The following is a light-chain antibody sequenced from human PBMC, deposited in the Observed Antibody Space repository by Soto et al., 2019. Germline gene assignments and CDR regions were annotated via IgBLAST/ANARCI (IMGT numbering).Light chain of an antibody. CDR2: HAS. CDR1: PSVNSS. J-gene: IGKJ3*01. Sequence: EIVVTQSPATLSWSPGGRGTPYCRARPSVNSSLACHQQNPRQAPRHLINHASNRATGIPARFSGSGSGTDFTLTISSLEPEDFAVYYCQQRSKFGPRTKVIS. CDR3: QQRSK. V-gene: IGKV3-11*01.